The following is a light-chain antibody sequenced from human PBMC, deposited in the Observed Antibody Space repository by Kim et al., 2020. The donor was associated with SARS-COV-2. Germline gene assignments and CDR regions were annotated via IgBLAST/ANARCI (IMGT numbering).Light chain of an antibody. V-gene: IGLV1-47*01. Sequence: RVTVSCSGSSSNIGSNYVYWYQQLPGTAPKLLIYRNNQRPSGVPDRFSGSKSVTSASLAISGLRSEDEADYYCAAWDDSLSGNYVFGTGTKVTVL. CDR1: SSNIGSNY. CDR3: AAWDDSLSGNYV. CDR2: RNN. J-gene: IGLJ1*01.